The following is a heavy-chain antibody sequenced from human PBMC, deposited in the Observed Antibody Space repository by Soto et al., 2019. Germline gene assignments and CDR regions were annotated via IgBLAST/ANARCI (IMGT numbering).Heavy chain of an antibody. V-gene: IGHV1-18*01. J-gene: IGHJ4*02. CDR3: AREPNYFDY. CDR1: GYTFSSYG. Sequence: QVQLVQSGAEGKKPGASVKVSCKASGYTFSSYGISWVRQAPGQGLEWMGWISAYNGNTKYAQKFQGRVTMTTDTYTSTANMALRSLRSDDTSGYYCAREPNYFDYWGQGTLVTVSS. CDR2: ISAYNGNT.